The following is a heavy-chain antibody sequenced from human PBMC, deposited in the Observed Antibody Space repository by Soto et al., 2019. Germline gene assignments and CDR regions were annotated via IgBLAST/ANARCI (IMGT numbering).Heavy chain of an antibody. J-gene: IGHJ6*02. CDR3: ARVCRDEGYGMDV. D-gene: IGHD2-15*01. Sequence: ASLKVSCKASGYTFTSYGISWVRQAPGQGLEWMGWINPNSGGTNYAQKFQGWVTMTRDTSISTAYVELSRLRSDDTAVYYCARVCRDEGYGMDVWGQGTTVTVSS. V-gene: IGHV1-2*04. CDR1: GYTFTSYG. CDR2: INPNSGGT.